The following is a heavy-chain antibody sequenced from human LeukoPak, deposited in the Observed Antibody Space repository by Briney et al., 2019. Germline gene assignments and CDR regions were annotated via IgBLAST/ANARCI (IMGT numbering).Heavy chain of an antibody. D-gene: IGHD3-10*01. J-gene: IGHJ6*02. V-gene: IGHV5-10-1*01. Sequence: GESLQISCKGSGYSFTSYWITWVRQMPGKGLEWMGRIDPSDSYTDYSPSFPGHVTISADKSISTAYLQWSSLKASDTAMYYCAKTGDPYYGSGSYGMDVWGQGTTVTVSS. CDR2: IDPSDSYT. CDR3: AKTGDPYYGSGSYGMDV. CDR1: GYSFTSYW.